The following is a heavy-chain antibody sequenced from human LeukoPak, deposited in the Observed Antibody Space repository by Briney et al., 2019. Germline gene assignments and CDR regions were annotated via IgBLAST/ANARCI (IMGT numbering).Heavy chain of an antibody. V-gene: IGHV4-39*01. CDR2: IYYSGST. CDR3: ANAVGYCSGGSCYPTPYYFDY. Sequence: ASETLSLTCTVSGGSISSSSYYWGWIRQPPGKGLEWIGSIYYSGSTYYNPSLKSRVTISVDTSKNQFSLKLSSVTAADTAVYYCANAVGYCSGGSCYPTPYYFDYWGQGTLVTVSS. D-gene: IGHD2-15*01. CDR1: GGSISSSSYY. J-gene: IGHJ4*02.